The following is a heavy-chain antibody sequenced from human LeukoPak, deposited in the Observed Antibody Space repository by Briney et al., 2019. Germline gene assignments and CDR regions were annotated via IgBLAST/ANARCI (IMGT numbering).Heavy chain of an antibody. D-gene: IGHD2-2*01. V-gene: IGHV6-1*01. CDR3: ARRLTQYDCFDP. Sequence: SGPGLVKSSQTPSLTCAISEDSVSSNSVTWNWIRQSPSRGLEWLGRTYYRSTWYNDYAVSVRGRITVNPDTSKNQFSLHLNSVTPEDTAVYYCARRLTQYDCFDPWGQGILVTVSS. CDR1: EDSVSSNSVT. CDR2: TYYRSTWYN. J-gene: IGHJ5*02.